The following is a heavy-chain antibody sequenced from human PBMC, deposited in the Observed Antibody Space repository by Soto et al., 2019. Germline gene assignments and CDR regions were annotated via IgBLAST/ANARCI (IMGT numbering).Heavy chain of an antibody. V-gene: IGHV4-31*03. Sequence: PSETLSLTCTVSGGSISSGGYYWSWIRQHPGKGLEWIGYIYYSGSTYYNPSLKSRVTISVDTSKNQFSLKLSSVTAADTAVYYCARRVGYCSSTSCYRGHQDVCGQGTTVTVSS. D-gene: IGHD2-2*02. CDR1: GGSISSGGYY. CDR3: ARRVGYCSSTSCYRGHQDV. J-gene: IGHJ6*02. CDR2: IYYSGST.